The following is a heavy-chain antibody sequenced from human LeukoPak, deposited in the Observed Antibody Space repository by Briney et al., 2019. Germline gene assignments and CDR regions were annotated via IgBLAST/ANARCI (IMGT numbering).Heavy chain of an antibody. V-gene: IGHV1-69*13. J-gene: IGHJ4*02. D-gene: IGHD3-10*01. CDR2: IIPIFGIA. CDR3: ARDCPGSGSPEFDY. CDR1: GGTFSSYA. Sequence: GASVKVSCKAPGGTFSSYAISWVRPAPGQGLEWMGGIIPIFGIANYAQKFQGRVTITADESTSTAYMELSSLRSEDTAVYYCARDCPGSGSPEFDYWGQGTLVTVSS.